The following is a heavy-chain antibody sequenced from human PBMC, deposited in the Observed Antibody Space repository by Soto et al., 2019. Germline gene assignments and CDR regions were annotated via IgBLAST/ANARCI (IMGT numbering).Heavy chain of an antibody. CDR1: GYTFTRYA. Sequence: ASVKVSCKASGYTFTRYAMHWVRQAPGQRLGWMGWINAGNGNTKYSQKFQGRVTLTRDTSASTPYMELSSLRYEDTAVYYCARDQYYYGSGSYYNVSYYYGMDVWGQGTTVTVSS. J-gene: IGHJ6*02. CDR2: INAGNGNT. CDR3: ARDQYYYGSGSYYNVSYYYGMDV. D-gene: IGHD3-10*01. V-gene: IGHV1-3*01.